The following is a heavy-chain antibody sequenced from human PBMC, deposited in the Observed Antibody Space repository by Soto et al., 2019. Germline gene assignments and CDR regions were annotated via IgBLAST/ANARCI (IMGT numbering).Heavy chain of an antibody. CDR2: IIPIFGTA. Sequence: ASVKVSCKASGGTFSSYAISWVRQAPGQGLEWMGGIIPIFGTANYAQKFQGRVTITADESTSTAYMERSSLRSEDTAVYYCARVARSRFFFFYWLSVAAYDSCGQATLDTLYS. J-gene: IGHJ4*03. CDR1: GGTFSSYA. CDR3: ARVARSRFFFFYWLSVAAYDS. D-gene: IGHD3-9*01. V-gene: IGHV1-69*13.